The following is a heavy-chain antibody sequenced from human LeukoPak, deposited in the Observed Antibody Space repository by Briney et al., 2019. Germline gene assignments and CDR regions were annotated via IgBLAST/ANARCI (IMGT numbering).Heavy chain of an antibody. V-gene: IGHV4-59*01. Sequence: SETLSLTCTVSGGSISSYYWSWIRQPPGKGLEWIGYIYYSGSTNYNPSLKSRVTISVDTSKNQFSLKLSSVTAADTAVYYCVVSAMVIFDYGGQGTLVTVSS. CDR3: VVSAMVIFDY. D-gene: IGHD5-18*01. CDR2: IYYSGST. CDR1: GGSISSYY. J-gene: IGHJ4*02.